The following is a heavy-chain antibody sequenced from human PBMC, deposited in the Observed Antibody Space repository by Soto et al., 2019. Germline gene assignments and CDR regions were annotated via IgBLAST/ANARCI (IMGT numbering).Heavy chain of an antibody. CDR2: ISAYNGNT. V-gene: IGHV1-18*01. J-gene: IGHJ4*02. Sequence: ASVKVSCKASGYTFMSYGISWVRQAPGQGLEWIGWISAYNGNTNYAQKLRGRVTMTTDTSTSTAYMDLRSLRSDDTAVYYCARDPGTRSDYWGQGTLVTVS. CDR1: GYTFMSYG. CDR3: ARDPGTRSDY. D-gene: IGHD3-10*01.